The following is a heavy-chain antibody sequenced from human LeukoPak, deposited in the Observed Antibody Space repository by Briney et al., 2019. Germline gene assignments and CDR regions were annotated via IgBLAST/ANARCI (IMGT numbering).Heavy chain of an antibody. Sequence: PSETLSLTCTVSGGSISSSSYYWGWIRQPPGKGLEWIGSIYYSGSTYYNPPLKSRVTISVDTSKNQFSLKLSSVTAADTAVYYCATATCGGDCYYIDYWGQGTLVTVSS. D-gene: IGHD2-21*01. J-gene: IGHJ4*02. CDR1: GGSISSSSYY. CDR3: ATATCGGDCYYIDY. CDR2: IYYSGST. V-gene: IGHV4-39*07.